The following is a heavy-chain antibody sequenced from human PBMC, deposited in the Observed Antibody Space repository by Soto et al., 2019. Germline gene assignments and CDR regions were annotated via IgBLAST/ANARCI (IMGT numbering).Heavy chain of an antibody. CDR2: ISSYGSST. J-gene: IGHJ4*02. V-gene: IGHV3-74*01. D-gene: IGHD6-19*01. CDR1: GFTFSTYW. Sequence: EVQLVESGGGLVQPGGSLRLSCVASGFTFSTYWMHWVRQAPGKGLVWVSRISSYGSSTSYADSVKGRFTISRDNAKNPLYLQMNSLRAEDTAVYYCARGDSGWSRHWGQGTLVTVSS. CDR3: ARGDSGWSRH.